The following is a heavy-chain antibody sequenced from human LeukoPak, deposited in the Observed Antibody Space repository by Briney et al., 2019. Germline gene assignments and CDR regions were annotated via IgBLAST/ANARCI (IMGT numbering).Heavy chain of an antibody. V-gene: IGHV3-53*01. CDR2: IYSGGST. J-gene: IGHJ4*02. CDR1: GFTVSSNY. CDR3: ARGGGPLNYYDSSGYYSPLWY. Sequence: GGSLRLSCAASGFTVSSNYMSWVRQAPGKGLEWVSVIYSGGSTYYADSVKGRFTISRDNSKNTLYLQMNSLRAEDTAVYYCARGGGPLNYYDSSGYYSPLWYWGQGTLVTVSS. D-gene: IGHD3-22*01.